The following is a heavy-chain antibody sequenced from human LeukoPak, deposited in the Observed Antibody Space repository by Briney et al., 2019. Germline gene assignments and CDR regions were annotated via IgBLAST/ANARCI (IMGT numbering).Heavy chain of an antibody. CDR1: GGSIRVYY. D-gene: IGHD3-10*02. CDR3: ARGYSPRFGADYYYYGMDV. Sequence: SSETLSLTCTVSGGSIRVYYCSWVRQPTGKGLEWSGYIYSSGSTNYNPSLESRVTISVDTSKNQVSLKLSSVTAADTAMYYCARGYSPRFGADYYYYGMDVWGKGTTVTVSS. CDR2: IYSSGST. V-gene: IGHV4-59*01. J-gene: IGHJ6*04.